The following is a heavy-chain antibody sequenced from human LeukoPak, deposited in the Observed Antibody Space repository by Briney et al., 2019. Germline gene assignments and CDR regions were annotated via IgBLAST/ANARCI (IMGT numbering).Heavy chain of an antibody. CDR3: ARVLYDSSGYNFDY. D-gene: IGHD3-22*01. Sequence: SETLSLTCTVSGGSISNYYWSWIRQPPGKGLEWIGYIYYSGGTNYNPSLESRVTISVETSKNQFSLKLSSVTAADTAVYYCARVLYDSSGYNFDYWGQGTLVTVSS. CDR2: IYYSGGT. V-gene: IGHV4-59*12. CDR1: GGSISNYY. J-gene: IGHJ4*02.